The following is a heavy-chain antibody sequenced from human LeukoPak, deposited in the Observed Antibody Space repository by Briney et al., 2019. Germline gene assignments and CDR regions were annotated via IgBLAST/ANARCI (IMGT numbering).Heavy chain of an antibody. J-gene: IGHJ1*01. Sequence: PGGSLRLSCAASVFTFSTYWMHWIRQAPGQGLVWVSRIKSDGSTNYADSVKGRFTISRDNAKNTVSLQMNSLRPEDTGVYYCARAPSEIGGYYPEYFRHWGQGTLVTVSS. CDR2: IKSDGST. CDR1: VFTFSTYW. V-gene: IGHV3-74*01. D-gene: IGHD3-22*01. CDR3: ARAPSEIGGYYPEYFRH.